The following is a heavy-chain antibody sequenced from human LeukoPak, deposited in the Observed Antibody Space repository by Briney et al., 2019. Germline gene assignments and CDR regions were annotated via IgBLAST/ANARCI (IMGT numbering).Heavy chain of an antibody. CDR2: IYLHSGES. D-gene: IGHD6-6*01. Sequence: GESLRISCKGSGYTFTNYWIGWVRQMPGRGLEWMGLIYLHSGESRYSASFQGQVIFPADRSISTAYLHWSSLKASDTAIYYCARGSSASSEVNWFDPWGQGTLVTVSS. CDR1: GYTFTNYW. CDR3: ARGSSASSEVNWFDP. J-gene: IGHJ5*02. V-gene: IGHV5-51*01.